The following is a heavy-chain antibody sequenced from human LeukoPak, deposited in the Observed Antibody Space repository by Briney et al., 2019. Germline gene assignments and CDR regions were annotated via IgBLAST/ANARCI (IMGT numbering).Heavy chain of an antibody. CDR1: GGSISSSSYY. CDR2: IYYSGST. J-gene: IGHJ5*02. CDR3: ARVTDYGDPNWFDP. Sequence: SETLSLTCTVSGGSISSSSYYWGWLRQPPGKGLEWIGSIYYSGSTYYNPSLQSRVTISVDTSKNQSSLKLSSVTAADTAVYYCARVTDYGDPNWFDPWGQGTLVTVSS. V-gene: IGHV4-39*07. D-gene: IGHD4-17*01.